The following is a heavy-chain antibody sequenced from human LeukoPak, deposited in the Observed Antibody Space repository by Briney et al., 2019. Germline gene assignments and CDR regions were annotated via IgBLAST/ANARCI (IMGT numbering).Heavy chain of an antibody. Sequence: SETLSLTCTVSGFFISSGYYWVWVRQPPGKGLEWIGSIYHSGTTYYNTSLRSRVTISVDTSKNQFSLRLSAVTAADTAVYYCVKEPGGNHFWGQGTLVTVSS. CDR1: GFFISSGYY. V-gene: IGHV4-38-2*02. J-gene: IGHJ4*02. CDR2: IYHSGTT. D-gene: IGHD1-26*01. CDR3: VKEPGGNHF.